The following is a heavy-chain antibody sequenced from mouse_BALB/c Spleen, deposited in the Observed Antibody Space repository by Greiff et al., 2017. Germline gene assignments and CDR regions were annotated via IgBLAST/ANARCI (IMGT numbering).Heavy chain of an antibody. V-gene: IGHV1-18*01. J-gene: IGHJ1*01. CDR1: GYTFTDYN. CDR3: ARRGEYGNHGYFDV. Sequence: EVQLVESGPELVKPGASVKIPCKASGYTFTDYNMDWVKQSHGKSLEWIGDINPNNGGTIYNQKFKGKATLTVDKSSSTAYMELRSLTSEDTAVYYCARRGEYGNHGYFDVWGAGTTVTVSS. D-gene: IGHD2-10*02. CDR2: INPNNGGT.